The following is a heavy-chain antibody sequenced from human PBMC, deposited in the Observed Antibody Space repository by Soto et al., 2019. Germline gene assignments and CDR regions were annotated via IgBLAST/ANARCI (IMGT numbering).Heavy chain of an antibody. CDR1: GGSIGSSSYY. V-gene: IGHV4-39*01. CDR2: IYYSGST. CDR3: ARRYCSSTSCYPSV. D-gene: IGHD2-2*01. Sequence: PSETLSLTCTVSGGSIGSSSYYWGWIRQPPGKGLEWIGSIYYSGSTYYNPSLKSRVTISVDTSKNQFSLKLSSVTAADTAVYYCARRYCSSTSCYPSVWGQGTLVTVSS. J-gene: IGHJ4*02.